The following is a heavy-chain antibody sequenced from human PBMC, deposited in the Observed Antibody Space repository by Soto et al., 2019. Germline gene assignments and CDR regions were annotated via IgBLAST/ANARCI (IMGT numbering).Heavy chain of an antibody. J-gene: IGHJ4*02. CDR3: TTYDYIWGSDRYRWAY. CDR2: IKSYTDGGTT. Sequence: EVQLVDSGGGLAKPGGSLRLTCAASGFNLRNSWMSWVRQAPGKGLEWVARIKSYTDGGTTDYAAPVNGRFTISGDDSKNTLYLQMNSLKTEDTAVYYCTTYDYIWGSDRYRWAYWCQGTLVTVSS. D-gene: IGHD3-16*02. CDR1: GFNLRNSW. V-gene: IGHV3-15*01.